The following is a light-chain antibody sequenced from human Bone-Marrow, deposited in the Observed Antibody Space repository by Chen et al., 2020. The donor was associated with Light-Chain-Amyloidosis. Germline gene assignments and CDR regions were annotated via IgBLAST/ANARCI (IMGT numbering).Light chain of an antibody. CDR3: QQYYTNPWT. CDR2: GTS. J-gene: IGKJ1*01. CDR1: QSIRSC. V-gene: IGKV1-5*01. Sequence: DIQLTQSPSPLSASIGDRVTLTFRASQSIRSCLAWYQQKPGKAPKLLIYGTSTLHSGVPSRFSGSGDGTDCTLTITDLQPDDFTTYYCQQYYTNPWTFGQGTKV.